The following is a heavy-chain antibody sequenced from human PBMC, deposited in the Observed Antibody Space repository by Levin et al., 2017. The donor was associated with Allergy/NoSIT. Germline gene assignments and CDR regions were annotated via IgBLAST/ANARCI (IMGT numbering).Heavy chain of an antibody. CDR3: AKGPTTYSGSYYPYFDY. D-gene: IGHD1-26*01. J-gene: IGHJ4*02. CDR1: GFTFDDYA. Sequence: SCAASGFTFDDYAMHWVRQAPGKGLEWVSGISWNSGTIGYADSVKGRFTISRDNAKNSLSLQMNSLRAEDTALYYCAKGPTTYSGSYYPYFDYWGQGTLVTVSS. CDR2: ISWNSGTI. V-gene: IGHV3-9*01.